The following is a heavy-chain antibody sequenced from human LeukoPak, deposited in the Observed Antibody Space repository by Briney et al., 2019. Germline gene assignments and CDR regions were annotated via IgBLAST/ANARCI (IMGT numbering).Heavy chain of an antibody. CDR3: ARDHMVRGVIRPFDY. Sequence: GGSLRPSCAASGFTFGSYGMHWVRQAPGKGLEWVAVIWYDGSNRNYADSVKGRFTISRDNSKNTLYLQMNSLRIEDTAVYSCARDHMVRGVIRPFDYWGQGTLVTVSS. CDR2: IWYDGSNR. D-gene: IGHD3-10*01. J-gene: IGHJ4*02. V-gene: IGHV3-33*01. CDR1: GFTFGSYG.